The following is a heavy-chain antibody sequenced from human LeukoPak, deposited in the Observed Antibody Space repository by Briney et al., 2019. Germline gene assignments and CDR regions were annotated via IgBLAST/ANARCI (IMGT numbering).Heavy chain of an antibody. CDR2: INHSGST. CDR3: ARGPHWFDP. Sequence: SETLSLTCTVSGGSISSYYWSWIRQPPGKGLEWIGEINHSGSTNYNPSLKSRVTISVDTSKNQFSLKLSSVTAADTAVYYCARGPHWFDPWGQGTLVTVSS. CDR1: GGSISSYY. J-gene: IGHJ5*02. V-gene: IGHV4-34*01.